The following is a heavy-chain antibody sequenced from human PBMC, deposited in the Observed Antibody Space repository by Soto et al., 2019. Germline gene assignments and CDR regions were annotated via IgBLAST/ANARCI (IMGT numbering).Heavy chain of an antibody. J-gene: IGHJ4*02. D-gene: IGHD3-10*01. CDR3: AKSPSRVWFGELLYDY. V-gene: IGHV3-23*01. CDR1: GFTFSSYA. Sequence: GGSLRLSCAASGFTFSSYAMSWVRQAPGKGLEWVSAISGSGGSTYYADSVKGRFTISRDNSKNTLYLQMNSLRAEDTAVYYFAKSPSRVWFGELLYDYWGQGTLVTVSS. CDR2: ISGSGGST.